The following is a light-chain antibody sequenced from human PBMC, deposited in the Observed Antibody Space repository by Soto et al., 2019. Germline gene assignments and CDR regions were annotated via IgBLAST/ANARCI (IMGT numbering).Light chain of an antibody. CDR1: QTINSY. Sequence: DIQMTQSPSSLSASVGDTVTITCRASQTINSYLNWYQQKPGQAPKLLIYVASSLQSGVPSRFSGRGSGTDFTHTIRSLEPEDFATYYCQQSYNIPLTFGPGTKVDFK. CDR3: QQSYNIPLT. J-gene: IGKJ3*01. V-gene: IGKV1-39*01. CDR2: VAS.